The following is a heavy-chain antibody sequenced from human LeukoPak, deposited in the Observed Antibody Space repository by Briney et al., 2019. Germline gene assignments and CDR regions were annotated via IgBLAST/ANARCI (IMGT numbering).Heavy chain of an antibody. V-gene: IGHV1-69*04. CDR3: ASTGPGDTGYFDY. Sequence: SVKVSCKASEGTFSSYAISWVRQAPGQGLEWMGRIIPILGIANYAQKFQGRVTITADKSTSTAYMEPSSLRSEDTAVYYCASTGPGDTGYFDYWGQGTLVTVSS. CDR2: IIPILGIA. J-gene: IGHJ4*02. CDR1: EGTFSSYA. D-gene: IGHD7-27*01.